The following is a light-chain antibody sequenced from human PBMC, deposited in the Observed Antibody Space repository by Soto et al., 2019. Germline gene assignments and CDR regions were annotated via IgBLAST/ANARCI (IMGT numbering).Light chain of an antibody. J-gene: IGLJ2*01. CDR2: DVT. CDR1: SSDIGGYNY. V-gene: IGLV2-14*03. Sequence: QSVLTQPASVSGSPGQSITISCIGTSSDIGGYNYVSWYQHHPGKAPKLIIYDVTNRPSGVSNRFSGSKSGNTASLAISGLQAEDEADYFCASYTSTSVLFGGGTKVTVL. CDR3: ASYTSTSVL.